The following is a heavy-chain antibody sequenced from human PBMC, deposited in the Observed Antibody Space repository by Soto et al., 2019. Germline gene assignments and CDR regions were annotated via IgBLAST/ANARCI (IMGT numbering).Heavy chain of an antibody. V-gene: IGHV1-3*05. CDR3: AGDRGGYCSGGSCSEAWFEP. CDR1: GYTFSSYP. J-gene: IGHJ5*02. D-gene: IGHD2-15*01. CDR2: INSGNGYT. Sequence: QVQLVQSGAEEKRPGASVKISCKASGYTFSSYPIHWVRQAPGHRLEWMGWINSGNGYTKYSQKFQARGSITRDTSASTAYLQLSSLRSEDTAVYYCAGDRGGYCSGGSCSEAWFEPWGQGTLVTVSS.